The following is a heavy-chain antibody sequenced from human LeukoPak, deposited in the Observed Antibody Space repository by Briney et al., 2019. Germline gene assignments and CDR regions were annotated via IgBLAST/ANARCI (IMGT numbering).Heavy chain of an antibody. Sequence: SETLSLTCKVSGGSITRDSYYWGWVRQPPGKGLEWIGYIYYSGSTNYNPSLKSRVTISVDTSKNQFSLKLSSVTAADTAVYYCARGWASSGWFHYYYYYMDVWGKGTTVTISS. J-gene: IGHJ6*03. V-gene: IGHV4-61*01. CDR1: GGSITRDSYY. CDR2: IYYSGST. CDR3: ARGWASSGWFHYYYYYMDV. D-gene: IGHD6-19*01.